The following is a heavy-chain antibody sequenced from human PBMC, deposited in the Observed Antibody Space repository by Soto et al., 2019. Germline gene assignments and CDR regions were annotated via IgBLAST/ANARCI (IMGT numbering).Heavy chain of an antibody. Sequence: PSETLSLTCIVSGGSISSGGYSWSWIRQPPGKGLEWIGYIYHSGSTYYNPSLKSRVTISVDRSKNQFSLKLSSVTAADTAVYYCARDWIVVSPTRDRDHYGVDVWGQGATVTVSS. CDR1: GGSISSGGYS. J-gene: IGHJ6*02. CDR3: ARDWIVVSPTRDRDHYGVDV. D-gene: IGHD2-15*01. CDR2: IYHSGST. V-gene: IGHV4-30-2*01.